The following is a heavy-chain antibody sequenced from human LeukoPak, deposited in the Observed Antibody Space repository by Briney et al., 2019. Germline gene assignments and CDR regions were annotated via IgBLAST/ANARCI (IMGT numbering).Heavy chain of an antibody. CDR1: GGTFSSYT. J-gene: IGHJ4*02. CDR3: ARASDYYDSSGQFDY. V-gene: IGHV1-69*02. CDR2: IIPILGIA. Sequence: SVKVSSKASGGTFSSYTISWVRQAPGQGLEWMERIIPILGIANYAQKFQGRVTITADKSTSTAYMELSSLRSEDTAVYYCARASDYYDSSGQFDYWGQGTLVTVSS. D-gene: IGHD3-22*01.